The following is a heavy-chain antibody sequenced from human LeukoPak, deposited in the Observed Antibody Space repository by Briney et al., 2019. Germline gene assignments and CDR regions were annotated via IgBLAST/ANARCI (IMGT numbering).Heavy chain of an antibody. CDR1: GGSISSRPYY. J-gene: IGHJ6*03. Sequence: PSETLSLTCTVSGGSISSRPYYWGWVRQPPGKGLEWIGTISYSGTTYYSPSLKSRVTISLDTSKNQFSLKLSSVTAADTAIYYCARDFSSSSTVYYYYYMDVWGKGTTVTVSS. V-gene: IGHV4-39*07. CDR3: ARDFSSSSTVYYYYYMDV. D-gene: IGHD6-6*01. CDR2: ISYSGTT.